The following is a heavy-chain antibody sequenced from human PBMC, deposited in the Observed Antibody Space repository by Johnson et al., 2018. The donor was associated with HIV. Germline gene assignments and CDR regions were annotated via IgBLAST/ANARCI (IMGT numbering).Heavy chain of an antibody. CDR3: ARLVMVRGVMGAFDI. CDR1: GFTFCDYY. V-gene: IGHV3-11*01. J-gene: IGHJ3*02. D-gene: IGHD3-10*01. CDR2: ICSSGSTI. Sequence: QEQLVESGGDFIKPGGSLRLSCAASGFTFCDYYMSWIRQAPGKGLEWASYICSSGSTIYYADSVKGRFTISRDNAKKYLYLQMNSLRDEDTALYYCARLVMVRGVMGAFDIWGQGTMVTVSS.